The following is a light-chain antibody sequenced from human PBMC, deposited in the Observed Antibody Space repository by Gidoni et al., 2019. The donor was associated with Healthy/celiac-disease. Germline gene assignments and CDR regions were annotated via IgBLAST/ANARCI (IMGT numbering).Light chain of an antibody. V-gene: IGKV1-33*01. CDR2: DAS. CDR1: QDISNY. CDR3: QQYDNLPFT. Sequence: DSQMTQSPSSLSASVGDRVTITCQASQDISNYLNWYQQKPGKAPTLLIYDASNLETGVPSRFSGSGSGTDFTFTISSLQPEDIATYYCQQYDNLPFTFGPGTKVDIK. J-gene: IGKJ3*01.